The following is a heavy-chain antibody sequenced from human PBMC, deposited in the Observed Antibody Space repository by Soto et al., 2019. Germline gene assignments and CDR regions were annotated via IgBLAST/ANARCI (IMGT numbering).Heavy chain of an antibody. V-gene: IGHV4-31*03. CDR1: GGSISSGGYY. CDR2: IYYSGST. J-gene: IGHJ4*02. D-gene: IGHD3-22*01. Sequence: SETLSLTCTVSGGSISSGGYYWSWIRQHPGKGLEWIGYIYYSGSTYYNPSLKSRVTISVDTSKNQFSLKLSSVTAADTAVYYCAWTVNYDGSGYYYFDYWGQGTLVTVSS. CDR3: AWTVNYDGSGYYYFDY.